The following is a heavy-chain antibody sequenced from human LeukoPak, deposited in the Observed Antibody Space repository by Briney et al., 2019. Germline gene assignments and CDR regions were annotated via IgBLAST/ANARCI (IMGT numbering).Heavy chain of an antibody. V-gene: IGHV4-39*02. Sequence: SETLSLTCTVSGVSISSSSYYWGWIRQPPGKGLEWMGSIHYSGSTYYNPSLKSRITISVDTSKNQFSLKLSSVTAADTAVYYCARDHSFFQVDYWGQGILVTVSP. CDR1: GVSISSSSYY. CDR2: IHYSGST. J-gene: IGHJ4*02. D-gene: IGHD5/OR15-5a*01. CDR3: ARDHSFFQVDY.